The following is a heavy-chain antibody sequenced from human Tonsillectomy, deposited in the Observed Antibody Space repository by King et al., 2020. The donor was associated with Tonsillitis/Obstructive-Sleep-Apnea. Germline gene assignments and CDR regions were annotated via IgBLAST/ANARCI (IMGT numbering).Heavy chain of an antibody. V-gene: IGHV1-69*04. J-gene: IGHJ5*02. CDR3: ARATYSYDSSAYLNWFDT. D-gene: IGHD3-22*01. CDR2: IIPILGIA. CDR1: GGTFSSYA. Sequence: QLVQSGAEVKKPGSSVKVSCKASGGTFSSYAISWVRQAPGQGLEWMGRIIPILGIANYAQKFQGRVTITADKSTSTAYMELSSLSSEDTAVYYCARATYSYDSSAYLNWFDTWGQGTLVTVSS.